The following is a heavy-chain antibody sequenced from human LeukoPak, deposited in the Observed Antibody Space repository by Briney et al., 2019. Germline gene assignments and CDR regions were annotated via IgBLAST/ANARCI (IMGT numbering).Heavy chain of an antibody. J-gene: IGHJ5*02. CDR2: IYPGDSDT. CDR1: GYSFTSYW. D-gene: IGHD2-2*01. Sequence: GESLKISCQGSGYSFTSYWIAWVRQMPGKGLEWMGIIYPGDSDTRYSPSFQGQVTISADKSISTAHLQWSSLKASDTAMYYCARQSPYCTSTSCSATWFDPWGQGTLVTVSS. CDR3: ARQSPYCTSTSCSATWFDP. V-gene: IGHV5-51*01.